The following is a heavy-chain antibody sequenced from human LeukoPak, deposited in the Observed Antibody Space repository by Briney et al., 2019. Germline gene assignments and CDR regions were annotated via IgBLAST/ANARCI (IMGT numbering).Heavy chain of an antibody. CDR2: IYSGGST. CDR3: AKDKRRDYYYGMDV. CDR1: GFTVSSNY. D-gene: IGHD5-24*01. Sequence: GGSLRLSCAASGFTVSSNYMSWVRQAPGKGLEWVSVIYSGGSTYYADSVKGRFTISRDNAKNSLYLQMNSLRAEDTALYYCAKDKRRDYYYGMDVWGQGTTVTVSS. J-gene: IGHJ6*02. V-gene: IGHV3-53*05.